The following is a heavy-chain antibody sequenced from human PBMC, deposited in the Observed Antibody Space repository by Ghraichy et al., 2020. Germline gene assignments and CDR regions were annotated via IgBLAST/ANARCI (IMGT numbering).Heavy chain of an antibody. CDR2: INHSGSI. CDR1: GGSFSGYY. D-gene: IGHD6-6*01. J-gene: IGHJ4*02. CDR3: ARGWEYSSSFDY. Sequence: SETLSLTCAVYGGSFSGYYWSWIRQPPGKGLEWIGEINHSGSINYNPSLKSRVTISVDTSKNQFSLKLSSVTAADTAVYYCARGWEYSSSFDYWGQGTLVTVSS. V-gene: IGHV4-34*01.